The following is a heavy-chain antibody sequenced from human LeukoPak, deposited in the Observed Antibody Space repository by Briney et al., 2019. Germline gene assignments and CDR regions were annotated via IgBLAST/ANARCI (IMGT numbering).Heavy chain of an antibody. J-gene: IGHJ4*02. Sequence: PSETLSLTCAVYGGSFSGYYWSWIRQPPGKGLEWIGEINHSGSTNYNPSLKSRVTISVDTSKNQFSLKLSSVTAADTAVYYCARGHSGTTKKKVDYWGQGTLVTVSS. CDR3: ARGHSGTTKKKVDY. D-gene: IGHD4-17*01. V-gene: IGHV4-34*01. CDR1: GGSFSGYY. CDR2: INHSGST.